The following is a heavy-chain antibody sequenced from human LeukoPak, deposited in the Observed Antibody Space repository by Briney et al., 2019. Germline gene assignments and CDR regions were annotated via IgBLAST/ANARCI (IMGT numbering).Heavy chain of an antibody. CDR3: ATSGYDSGGY. Sequence: SETLSLTCTVSGGSISSGGYYWSWIRQHPGKGLEWIGYIYYSGSTYYNPSLKSRVTISVDTSKNQFSLKLSSVTAADTAVYYCATSGYDSGGYWGQGTLVTVSS. V-gene: IGHV4-31*03. CDR2: IYYSGST. D-gene: IGHD5-12*01. CDR1: GGSISSGGYY. J-gene: IGHJ4*02.